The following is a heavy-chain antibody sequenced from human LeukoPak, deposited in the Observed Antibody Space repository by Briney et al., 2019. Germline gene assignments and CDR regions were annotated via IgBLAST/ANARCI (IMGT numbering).Heavy chain of an antibody. CDR2: INHSGST. D-gene: IGHD5-18*01. CDR3: ARHSYGYNYYYGMDV. V-gene: IGHV4-34*01. Sequence: SETLSLTCAVYGGSFSGYYWIWIRQPPGKGLEWIGEINHSGSTNYNPSLKSRVTISVDTSKNQFSLKLSSVTAADTAVYYCARHSYGYNYYYGMDVWGQGTTVTVSS. CDR1: GGSFSGYY. J-gene: IGHJ6*02.